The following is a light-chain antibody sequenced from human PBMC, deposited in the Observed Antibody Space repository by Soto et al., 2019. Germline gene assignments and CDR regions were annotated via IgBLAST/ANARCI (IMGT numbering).Light chain of an antibody. V-gene: IGLV2-23*02. CDR2: EVT. Sequence: QSALTQPASVSGSPGQSITISCTGTSGDVGSYNLVSWYQQPPGKAPKLMIHEVTKRPSGVSNRFSGSKSGNTASLTISGLQAEDEADYYCCSYAGARTYVFGTGTKLTVL. J-gene: IGLJ1*01. CDR3: CSYAGARTYV. CDR1: SGDVGSYNL.